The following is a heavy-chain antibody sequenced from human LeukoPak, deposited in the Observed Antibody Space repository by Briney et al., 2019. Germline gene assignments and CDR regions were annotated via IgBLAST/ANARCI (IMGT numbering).Heavy chain of an antibody. CDR2: VSHDGRHQ. Sequence: GRSLRLSCAASGFTFSNYAMHWVRQAPGKGLEWVAIVSHDGRHQYYAESVKGRSTISRDSSKNTVSLQMNSLRAGDSALYYCGRDPSARVTIDFWGQGTLVTVSS. D-gene: IGHD5-24*01. V-gene: IGHV3-30*04. CDR1: GFTFSNYA. CDR3: GRDPSARVTIDF. J-gene: IGHJ4*02.